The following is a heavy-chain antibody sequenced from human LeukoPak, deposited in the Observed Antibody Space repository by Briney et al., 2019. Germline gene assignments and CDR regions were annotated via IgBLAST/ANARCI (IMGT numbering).Heavy chain of an antibody. J-gene: IGHJ4*02. CDR1: EFAFTSYA. CDR3: AKVYASGWSYFDY. Sequence: GGSLRLSCAASEFAFTSYAMSWVRQAPGKGLEWVSGFTGRGDATDYADSVKGRFTISGDNSKNTLSLQMNSLRAEDTAVYYCAKVYASGWSYFDYWGQGTLVTVSS. CDR2: FTGRGDAT. V-gene: IGHV3-23*01. D-gene: IGHD6-19*01.